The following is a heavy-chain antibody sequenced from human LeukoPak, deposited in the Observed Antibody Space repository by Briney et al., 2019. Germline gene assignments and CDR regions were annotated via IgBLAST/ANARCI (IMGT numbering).Heavy chain of an antibody. CDR2: IKQEGSDK. CDR1: GFTFNKYW. V-gene: IGHV3-7*01. J-gene: IGHJ4*02. CDR3: TRETWGPDY. Sequence: GDSLRLSFAASGFTFNKYWMTWVRPAPGKGLEWLANIKQEGSDKHYVNSVKGRFTISGDNAKNSVYLQLNSLRDEDTAIYYCTRETWGPDYWGQGTLVTVSS. D-gene: IGHD7-27*01.